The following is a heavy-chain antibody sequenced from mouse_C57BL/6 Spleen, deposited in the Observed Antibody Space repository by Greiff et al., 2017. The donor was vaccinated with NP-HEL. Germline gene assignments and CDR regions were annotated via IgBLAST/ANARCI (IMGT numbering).Heavy chain of an antibody. V-gene: IGHV1-22*01. CDR3: AISGYYGSSYAPDAMDY. J-gene: IGHJ4*01. Sequence: VQLQQSGPELVKPGASVKMSCKASGYTFTDYNMHWVKQSHGKSLEWIGYINPNNGGTSYNQKFKGKATLTVNKSSSTAYMELRSLTSDDSAVYYCAISGYYGSSYAPDAMDYWGQGTSVTVSS. CDR2: INPNNGGT. CDR1: GYTFTDYN. D-gene: IGHD1-1*01.